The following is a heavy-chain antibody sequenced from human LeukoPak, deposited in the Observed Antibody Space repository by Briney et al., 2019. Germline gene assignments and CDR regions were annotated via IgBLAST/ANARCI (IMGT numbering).Heavy chain of an antibody. D-gene: IGHD2-2*01. V-gene: IGHV1-2*02. CDR1: GYTFTGYY. CDR2: INPNSGGT. Sequence: AAVTVSCKASGYTFTGYYMHGVRQAPGQGREWVGWINPNSGGTNYAQRFQGRVTMTRDTSISTAYMELSRLRPDDTAVYYCARELLGYCSSTSCYGWGPFDYWGQGTLVTVSS. J-gene: IGHJ4*02. CDR3: ARELLGYCSSTSCYGWGPFDY.